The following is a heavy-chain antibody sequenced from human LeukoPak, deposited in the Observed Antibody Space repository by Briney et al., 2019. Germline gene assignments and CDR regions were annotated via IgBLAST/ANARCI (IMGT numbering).Heavy chain of an antibody. J-gene: IGHJ4*02. Sequence: PGGSLRLSCAASGFKFDDYGVSWVRQAPGKGLEWVSGTNWNGASTGYTDSVKGRFIISRDNAKNSLYLQMNSLRADDTAFYYCARDWGSAIWGQGTLVTVSS. V-gene: IGHV3-20*04. D-gene: IGHD3-16*01. CDR2: TNWNGAST. CDR1: GFKFDDYG. CDR3: ARDWGSAI.